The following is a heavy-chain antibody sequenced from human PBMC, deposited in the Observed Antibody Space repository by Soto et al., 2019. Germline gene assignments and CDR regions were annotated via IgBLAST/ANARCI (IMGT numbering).Heavy chain of an antibody. CDR2: INAGNFNT. CDR1: GYTFTSYA. V-gene: IGHV1-3*01. J-gene: IGHJ4*02. CDR3: ARSIVVVTALDY. Sequence: GASVKVSCKASGYTFTSYAMHWVRQAPGQRLEWMGWINAGNFNTKYSQKFQGRVTITRDTSASTAYMELSSLRSEDTAVYYCARSIVVVTALDYWGQGTLVTVSS. D-gene: IGHD2-21*02.